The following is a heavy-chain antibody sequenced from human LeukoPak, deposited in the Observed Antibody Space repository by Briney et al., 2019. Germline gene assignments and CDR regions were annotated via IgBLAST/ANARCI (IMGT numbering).Heavy chain of an antibody. D-gene: IGHD3-16*01. J-gene: IGHJ5*02. Sequence: GGSLRLSCAASGFTFSSYSMNWVRQAPGKGLEWVSSISSSSSYIYYADSVKGRFTISRDNAKNSLYLQMNSLRAEDTAVYYCARGLGSPVPTWFDPWGQGTLVTVSS. CDR2: ISSSSSYI. CDR3: ARGLGSPVPTWFDP. CDR1: GFTFSSYS. V-gene: IGHV3-21*01.